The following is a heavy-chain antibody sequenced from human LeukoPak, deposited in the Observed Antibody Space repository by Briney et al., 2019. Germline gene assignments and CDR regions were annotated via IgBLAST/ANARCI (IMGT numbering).Heavy chain of an antibody. CDR2: ISSSSSYI. J-gene: IGHJ3*02. Sequence: PGGSLRLSCAASGFTFSTYSMTWVRQAPGKGLEWVSSISSSSSYIYYADSVKGRFTISRDNAKNSLYLQMNSLRAEDTAVYYCARESRMSYSSSWYRAKDAFDIWGQGTTVTVSS. CDR3: ARESRMSYSSSWYRAKDAFDI. D-gene: IGHD6-13*01. CDR1: GFTFSTYS. V-gene: IGHV3-21*01.